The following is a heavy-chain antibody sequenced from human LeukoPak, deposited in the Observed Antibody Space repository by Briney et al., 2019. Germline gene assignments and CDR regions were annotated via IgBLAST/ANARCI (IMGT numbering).Heavy chain of an antibody. CDR1: GFTFSDYW. CDR3: VPGIAAAGNY. Sequence: GGSLRLSCAPSGFTFSDYWMSWVRQAPGKGLEWVANINKDGSEKFYVDSVKGRFTISRDNAKNSLYLQMNSLRAEDTAVYYCVPGIAAAGNYWGQGTLVTVSS. J-gene: IGHJ4*02. D-gene: IGHD6-13*01. V-gene: IGHV3-7*01. CDR2: INKDGSEK.